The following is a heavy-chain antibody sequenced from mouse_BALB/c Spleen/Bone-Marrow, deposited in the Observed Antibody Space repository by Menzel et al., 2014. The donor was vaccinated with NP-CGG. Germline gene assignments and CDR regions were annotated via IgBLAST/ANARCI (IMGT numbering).Heavy chain of an antibody. CDR3: ARRAYGGRYGFAY. D-gene: IGHD1-1*01. J-gene: IGHJ3*01. Sequence: QVQLQQSGAELAKPGASVKMSCKASGYTFTSYWMHWVKQRPGQGLEWIGYINPSTGYTEYNQKFKDKATLTADKSSSTAYRQRSSLTSEDSAVYYCARRAYGGRYGFAYWGQGTLGTVSA. CDR1: GYTFTSYW. CDR2: INPSTGYT. V-gene: IGHV1-7*01.